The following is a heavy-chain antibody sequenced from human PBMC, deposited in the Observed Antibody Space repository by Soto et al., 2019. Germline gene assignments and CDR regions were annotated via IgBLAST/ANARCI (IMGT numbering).Heavy chain of an antibody. D-gene: IGHD5-18*01. CDR2: INTANGNT. CDR1: GHTFTNNA. CDR3: ARDKHSYGGY. V-gene: IGHV1-3*04. J-gene: IGHJ4*02. Sequence: ASVKVSCKASGHTFTNNAMHWVRQAPGQRLEWMGWINTANGNTNYSQKLLGRITITTDTSTTTVYMELRSLKSTDTSVYYCARDKHSYGGYWGQGTLVTVSS.